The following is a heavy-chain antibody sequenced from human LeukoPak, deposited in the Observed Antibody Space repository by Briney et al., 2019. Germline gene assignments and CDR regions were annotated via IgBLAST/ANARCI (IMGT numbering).Heavy chain of an antibody. CDR1: GFTFSRYS. D-gene: IGHD3-10*01. J-gene: IGHJ4*02. CDR2: ISNRISTI. CDR3: ARDLDYYGSGNDY. Sequence: PGGSLRLSCADSGFTFSRYSMNWVRQAPGKGLEWVSYISNRISTIYYADSVKGRFTISRDNAKNSLCLQMNSLRDEDTAVYYCARDLDYYGSGNDYWGQGTLVTVSS. V-gene: IGHV3-48*02.